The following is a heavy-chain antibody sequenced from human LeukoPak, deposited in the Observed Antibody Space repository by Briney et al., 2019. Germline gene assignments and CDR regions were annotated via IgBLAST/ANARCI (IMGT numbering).Heavy chain of an antibody. J-gene: IGHJ4*02. D-gene: IGHD6-13*01. Sequence: SETLSLTCTVSGGSISSYYWSWIRQPAGKGLEWIGRIYTSGSINYNPSLKSRVTISVDKSKNQFSLKLSSVTAADTAVYYCARGYSSSWYSDYWGQGTLVTVSS. V-gene: IGHV4-4*07. CDR3: ARGYSSSWYSDY. CDR1: GGSISSYY. CDR2: IYTSGSI.